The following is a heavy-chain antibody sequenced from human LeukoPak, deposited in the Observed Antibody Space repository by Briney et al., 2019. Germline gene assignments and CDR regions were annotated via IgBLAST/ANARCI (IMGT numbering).Heavy chain of an antibody. D-gene: IGHD6-19*01. CDR3: AREMPAGFGTFDY. V-gene: IGHV3-21*01. CDR2: ISSSSSYI. Sequence: GGSLRLSCAASGFTFSSYSMNWVRQAPGKGLEWVSSISSSSSYIYYADSVKGRFTISRDNSKNTLYLQMNSLRAEDTAVYYCAREMPAGFGTFDYWGQGTLVTVSS. J-gene: IGHJ4*02. CDR1: GFTFSSYS.